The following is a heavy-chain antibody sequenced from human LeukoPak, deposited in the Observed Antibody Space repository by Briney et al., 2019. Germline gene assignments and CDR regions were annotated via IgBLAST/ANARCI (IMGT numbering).Heavy chain of an antibody. CDR1: GFTFSDYW. V-gene: IGHV3-7*03. Sequence: GGSLRLSRAASGFTFSDYWLQWVRQAPGKGLEWVANIKQDGSEKYYVHSVKGRFTISRDNAKNSLYLEMNNLRAEDTAVYYCARRYFDYWGQGTLVTVSS. J-gene: IGHJ4*02. CDR2: IKQDGSEK. CDR3: ARRYFDY.